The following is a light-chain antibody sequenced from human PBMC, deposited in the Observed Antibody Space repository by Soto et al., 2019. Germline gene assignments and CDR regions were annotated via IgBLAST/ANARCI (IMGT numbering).Light chain of an antibody. CDR2: GAS. J-gene: IGKJ5*01. CDR3: QQRSNWPPIT. V-gene: IGKV3D-20*02. Sequence: EIVLTRSPGSLSLSQGERAPLSCTDIHSVRSNYLARHQQKPGQARRLLIYGASSRATGIPDRFSGSGSGTDITLTISSLEPEDFAVYYCQQRSNWPPITFGQGTRLEI. CDR1: HSVRSNY.